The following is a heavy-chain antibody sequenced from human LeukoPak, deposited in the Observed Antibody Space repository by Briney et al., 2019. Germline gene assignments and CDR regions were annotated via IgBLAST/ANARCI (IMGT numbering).Heavy chain of an antibody. CDR2: IYTSGST. J-gene: IGHJ6*03. D-gene: IGHD3-10*01. CDR1: GGSISSYY. CDR3: ARTVGDGSGSYLYYYYYMDV. V-gene: IGHV4-4*07. Sequence: VKPSETLSLTCTVSGGSISSYYWSWIRQPAGKGLEWIGRIYTSGSTNYNPSLKSRVTMSVDTSKNQFSLKLSSVTAADTAEYYCARTVGDGSGSYLYYYYYMDVWGKGTTVTVSS.